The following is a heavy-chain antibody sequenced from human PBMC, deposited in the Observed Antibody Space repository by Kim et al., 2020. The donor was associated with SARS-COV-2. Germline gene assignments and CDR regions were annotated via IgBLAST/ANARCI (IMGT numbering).Heavy chain of an antibody. CDR2: IYYSGST. CDR1: GGSISSSSYY. J-gene: IGHJ4*02. D-gene: IGHD3-10*01. V-gene: IGHV4-39*01. CDR3: ARHGARAWGYGSGSYYNGFDY. Sequence: SETLSLTCTVSGGSISSSSYYWGWIRQPPGKGLEWIGSIYYSGSTYYNPSLKSRVTISVDTSKNQFSLKLSSVTAADTAVYYCARHGARAWGYGSGSYYNGFDYWGQGTLVTVSS.